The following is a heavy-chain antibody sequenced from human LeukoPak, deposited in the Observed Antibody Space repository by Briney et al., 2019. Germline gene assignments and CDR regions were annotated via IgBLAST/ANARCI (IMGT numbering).Heavy chain of an antibody. CDR1: GYTFTSYA. V-gene: IGHV1-18*01. J-gene: IGHJ4*02. CDR3: ARVKLVMVATTTGLDY. D-gene: IGHD5-12*01. CDR2: ISAYNGNT. Sequence: ASVKVSCKASGYTFTSYAMHWVRQAPGQRLEWMGWISAYNGNTNYAQKLQGRVTMTTDTSTSTAYMELRSLRSDDTAVYYCARVKLVMVATTTGLDYWGQGTLVTVSS.